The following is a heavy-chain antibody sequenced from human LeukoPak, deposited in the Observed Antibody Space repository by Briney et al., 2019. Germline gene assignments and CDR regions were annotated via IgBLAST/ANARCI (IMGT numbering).Heavy chain of an antibody. V-gene: IGHV4-31*03. D-gene: IGHD3-10*01. CDR1: GGSISSGGYY. J-gene: IGHJ4*02. CDR2: IYYSGST. CDR3: ARDHDDGSGSYSY. Sequence: SQTLSLTCTVSGGSISSGGYYWSWIRQHPGKGLEWIGYIYYSGSTYYNPSLKSRVTISVDTSKNQFSLKLSSVTAADTAVYYCARDHDDGSGSYSYWGWGTLVTVSS.